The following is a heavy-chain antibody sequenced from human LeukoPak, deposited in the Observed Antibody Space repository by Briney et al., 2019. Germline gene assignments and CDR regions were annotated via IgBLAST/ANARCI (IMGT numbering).Heavy chain of an antibody. D-gene: IGHD3-10*01. CDR1: GFTFSTYW. CDR2: INSDGSST. V-gene: IGHV3-74*01. J-gene: IGHJ4*02. CDR3: AKDPFNYGPFDS. Sequence: GGSLRLSCAASGFTFSTYWMHWVRQAPGKGLVWVSRINSDGSSTSYADSVKGRFTISRDNAKNTLYLQMNSLRAEDTAVYYCAKDPFNYGPFDSWGQGTLVTVSS.